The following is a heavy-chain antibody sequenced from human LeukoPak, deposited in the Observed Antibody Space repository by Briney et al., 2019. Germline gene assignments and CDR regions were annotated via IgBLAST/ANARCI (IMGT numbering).Heavy chain of an antibody. CDR3: ARVLVVPAAMPTNFDY. D-gene: IGHD2-2*01. CDR2: IIPIFGTA. CDR1: GGTFRSYA. J-gene: IGHJ4*02. V-gene: IGHV1-69*06. Sequence: EASLKVSCEASGGTFRSYAISWVRQAPGQRLEWMGGIIPIFGTANYAQKFQGRVTITADKSTSTAYMELSSLKSEDTAVYYCARVLVVPAAMPTNFDYWGQGTLVTVSS.